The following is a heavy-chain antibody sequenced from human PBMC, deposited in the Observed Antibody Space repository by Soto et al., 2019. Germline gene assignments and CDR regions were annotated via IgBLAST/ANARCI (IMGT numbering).Heavy chain of an antibody. CDR1: GGSISNSY. D-gene: IGHD3-16*01. CDR3: AKDGVRFDP. Sequence: SETLSLTCTVSGGSISNSYWSWIRQSPGKGLEWIGYIYSSGSTNYNPSLKSRVTISIDTSKNQFSLKLTSVTAADTAIYYCAKDGVRFDPWGEGTLVTVSS. CDR2: IYSSGST. J-gene: IGHJ5*02. V-gene: IGHV4-59*01.